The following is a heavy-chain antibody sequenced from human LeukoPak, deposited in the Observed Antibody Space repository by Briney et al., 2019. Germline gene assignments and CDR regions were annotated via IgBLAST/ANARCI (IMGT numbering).Heavy chain of an antibody. V-gene: IGHV3-73*01. J-gene: IGHJ4*02. CDR1: GFTFSGSA. D-gene: IGHD1-1*01. CDR3: TGWNDGRDY. CDR2: IRSKANSYAT. Sequence: GGSLRLSCAASGFTFSGSAMHWVRQASGKGREGVGRIRSKANSYATAYAASVKGRFTISRDDSKNTAYLQMNSLKTEDTAVYYCTGWNDGRDYWGQGTLVTVSS.